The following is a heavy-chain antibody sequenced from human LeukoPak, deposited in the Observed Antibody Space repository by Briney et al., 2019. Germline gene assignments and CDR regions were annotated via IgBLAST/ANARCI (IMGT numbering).Heavy chain of an antibody. Sequence: GGSLRLSCAASGFTFSTYSMNWVRQAPGKGLEWVSSIGSGSGYIYYADSVTGRFTISRDNAKNSLYLQMTSLRAEDTAVYYCARVRDRIVGAIDYWGQGTLVTVSS. D-gene: IGHD1-26*01. CDR3: ARVRDRIVGAIDY. V-gene: IGHV3-21*01. CDR1: GFTFSTYS. J-gene: IGHJ4*02. CDR2: IGSGSGYI.